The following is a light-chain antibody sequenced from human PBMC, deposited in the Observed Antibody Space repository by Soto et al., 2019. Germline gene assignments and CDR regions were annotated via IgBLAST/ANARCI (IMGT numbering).Light chain of an antibody. CDR3: QSYDISLTGV. CDR1: SSNIGADFD. J-gene: IGLJ1*01. CDR2: GNT. Sequence: QSALTQPPSVAGSPGQRITSSWAGGSSNIGADFDVYWYQQLPGAAPKLLIYGNTNLPSGVPDRFSGSKSGTSASLAITGLQAEDEADYYCQSYDISLTGVFGTGTKVTVL. V-gene: IGLV1-40*01.